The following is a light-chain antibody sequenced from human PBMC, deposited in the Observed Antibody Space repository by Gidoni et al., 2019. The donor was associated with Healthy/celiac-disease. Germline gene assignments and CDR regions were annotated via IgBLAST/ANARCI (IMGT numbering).Light chain of an antibody. J-gene: IGKJ1*01. CDR3: RQALQTPRT. CDR1: QCPLHSNGYNY. CDR2: LGS. V-gene: IGKV2-28*01. Sequence: DTVMTHSPPSLPVTPGEPASISCRSSQCPLHSNGYNYLDWYLQKPGQSPQLLIYLGSNRASGVPDRFSGSGSGTDFTLKISRVEAEDVGVYYCRQALQTPRTFXQXTKVEIK.